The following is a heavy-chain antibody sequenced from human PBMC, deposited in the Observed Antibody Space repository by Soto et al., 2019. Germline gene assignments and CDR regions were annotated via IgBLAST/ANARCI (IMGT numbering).Heavy chain of an antibody. V-gene: IGHV3-11*01. Sequence: QVQLVESGGGLVKPGGSLRLSCAASGFTFSDYYMSWIRQAPGKGLEWVSYISSSGSTTYYADSVKGRVTISRDNAKKSVYLKMNSLRAEDTAVYYCARERVVVAATSYFGMDVWGQGTTVTVSS. CDR2: ISSSGSTT. CDR3: ARERVVVAATSYFGMDV. D-gene: IGHD2-15*01. J-gene: IGHJ6*02. CDR1: GFTFSDYY.